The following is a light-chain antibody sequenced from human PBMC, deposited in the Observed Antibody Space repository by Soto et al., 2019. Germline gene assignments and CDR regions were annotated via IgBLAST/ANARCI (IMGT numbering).Light chain of an antibody. V-gene: IGKV3-15*01. CDR3: QHYRGWPPWT. CDR1: QSVSNF. Sequence: EILMTQSPATLSVSPGESVTLSCRASQSVSNFLAWYQQKPGQAPRLLIHGALHRASAIPSRFSGSGSETDFTLTINSLQSEDFAVYYCQHYRGWPPWTFGQGTRVEF. J-gene: IGKJ1*01. CDR2: GAL.